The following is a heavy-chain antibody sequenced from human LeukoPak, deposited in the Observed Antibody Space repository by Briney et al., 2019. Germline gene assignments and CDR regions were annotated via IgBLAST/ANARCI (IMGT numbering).Heavy chain of an antibody. V-gene: IGHV1-69*05. CDR3: ARGTMVRGVTYYYYYMDV. D-gene: IGHD3-10*01. J-gene: IGHJ6*03. CDR2: IIPIFGTA. Sequence: SVKVSCKASGGTFSSYAISWVRQAPGQGLEWMGGIIPIFGTANYAQKFQGRVTITTDESTSTAYMELSSLRSEDTAVYYCARGTMVRGVTYYYYYMDVWAKGPRSPSP. CDR1: GGTFSSYA.